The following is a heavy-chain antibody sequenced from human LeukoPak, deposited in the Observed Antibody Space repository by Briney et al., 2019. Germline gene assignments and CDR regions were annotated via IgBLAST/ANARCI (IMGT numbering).Heavy chain of an antibody. Sequence: PGGSLRLSCVASGFIVSNDYVSWVRQAPGKGLEWVSVTYSGGSTYYADFVKGRFTISRDNSKNTVYLQMNSLRSEDTAIYYCARAILAREGYFTYWGQGTLVTVSS. CDR2: TYSGGST. CDR1: GFIVSNDY. D-gene: IGHD2-8*02. V-gene: IGHV3-66*01. J-gene: IGHJ4*02. CDR3: ARAILAREGYFTY.